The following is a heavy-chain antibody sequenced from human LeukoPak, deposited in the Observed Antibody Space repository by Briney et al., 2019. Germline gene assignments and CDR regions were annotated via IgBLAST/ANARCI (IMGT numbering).Heavy chain of an antibody. V-gene: IGHV3-7*01. CDR1: GFTFSSYW. Sequence: GSLRLSCAASGFTFSSYWVSWVRQAPGKGLEGVANIKQDGSEKYYVDSVKGRFTISRDNAKNSLYLQMNSLRAEDTAVYYCARDRMELGVDYWGQGTLVAVSS. D-gene: IGHD1-26*01. CDR2: IKQDGSEK. J-gene: IGHJ4*02. CDR3: ARDRMELGVDY.